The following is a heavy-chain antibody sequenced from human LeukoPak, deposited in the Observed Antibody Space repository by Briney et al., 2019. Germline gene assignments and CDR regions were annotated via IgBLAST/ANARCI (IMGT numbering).Heavy chain of an antibody. CDR3: ARDADGYED. CDR1: GFTFSRAW. Sequence: PGGSLRLSCAASGFTFSRAWMSWVRQAPGKGLEWVANIKEDGSEDYYADSVKGRFAISKDNAKNPLYLQMNNLRAEDTAMYYCARDADGYEDWGQGTLVIVSS. J-gene: IGHJ4*02. CDR2: IKEDGSED. V-gene: IGHV3-7*01. D-gene: IGHD5-24*01.